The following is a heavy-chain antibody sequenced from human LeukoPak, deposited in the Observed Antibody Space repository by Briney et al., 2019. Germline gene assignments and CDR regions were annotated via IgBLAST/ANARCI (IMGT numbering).Heavy chain of an antibody. Sequence: GGSLRLACAASGFTFSTHDMSWVRQAPGKGLEWVSLIRGSGDYTYYADSVEGRFTISRDNSKNTLYLQMNGLRAEDTALYYCAKDHDSSGWPTFDYWGQGTLVTVSS. CDR1: GFTFSTHD. CDR3: AKDHDSSGWPTFDY. D-gene: IGHD6-19*01. CDR2: IRGSGDYT. J-gene: IGHJ4*02. V-gene: IGHV3-23*01.